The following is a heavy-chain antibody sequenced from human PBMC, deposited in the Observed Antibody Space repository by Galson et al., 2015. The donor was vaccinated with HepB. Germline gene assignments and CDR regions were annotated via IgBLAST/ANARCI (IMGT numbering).Heavy chain of an antibody. CDR1: GDSVSSNSAA. CDR2: TYYRSKWYN. J-gene: IGHJ4*02. D-gene: IGHD4-17*01. Sequence: CAISGDSVSSNSAAWNWIRQSPSRGLEWLGRTYYRSKWYNDYAVSVKSRITINPDTSKNQFSLQLNSVTPEDTAVYYCARDGDIISFPMTTVTRVFDYWGQGTLVTVSS. V-gene: IGHV6-1*01. CDR3: ARDGDIISFPMTTVTRVFDY.